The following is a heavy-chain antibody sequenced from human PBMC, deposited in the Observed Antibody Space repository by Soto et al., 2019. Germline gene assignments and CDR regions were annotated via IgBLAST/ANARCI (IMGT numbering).Heavy chain of an antibody. J-gene: IGHJ6*02. Sequence: GGSLRLSCAASGFTFSSYGIHWVRQAPGKGLEWVAVISYDGSNKYYADSVKGRFTISRDNSKNTLYLQMNSLRAEDTAVYYCAKEWLLWRYYYGMDVWGQGTSVTVSS. V-gene: IGHV3-30*18. CDR3: AKEWLLWRYYYGMDV. D-gene: IGHD3-3*01. CDR1: GFTFSSYG. CDR2: ISYDGSNK.